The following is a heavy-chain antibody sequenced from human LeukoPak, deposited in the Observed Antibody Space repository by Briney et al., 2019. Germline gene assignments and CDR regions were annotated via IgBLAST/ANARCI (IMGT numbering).Heavy chain of an antibody. CDR2: IYYSGST. D-gene: IGHD2-2*01. CDR3: ARVRKGQLFWFDP. J-gene: IGHJ5*02. V-gene: IGHV4-59*08. Sequence: SETLSLTCTVSGGSISSYYWSWIRQPPGKGLEWIGYIYYSGSTNYNPSLKSRVTISVDTSKNQFSLKLSSVTAADTAVYYCARVRKGQLFWFDPWGQGTLVTVSS. CDR1: GGSISSYY.